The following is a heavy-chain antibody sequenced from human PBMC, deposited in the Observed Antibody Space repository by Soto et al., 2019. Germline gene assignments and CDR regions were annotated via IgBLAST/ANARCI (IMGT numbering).Heavy chain of an antibody. Sequence: ALVKVSCKASGYTFTSYDINWVRQATGQGLEWMGWMNPNSGNTGYAQKFQGRVTMTRNTSISTAYMELSSLRSEDTAVYYCAREGSYDFWSGYTALGRDYYYGMDVWGQGTTVTVSS. CDR2: MNPNSGNT. J-gene: IGHJ6*02. CDR1: GYTFTSYD. V-gene: IGHV1-8*01. CDR3: AREGSYDFWSGYTALGRDYYYGMDV. D-gene: IGHD3-3*01.